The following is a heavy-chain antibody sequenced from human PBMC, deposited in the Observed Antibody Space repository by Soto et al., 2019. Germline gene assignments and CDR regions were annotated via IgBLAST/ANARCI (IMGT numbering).Heavy chain of an antibody. V-gene: IGHV2-70*12. D-gene: IGHD6-19*01. J-gene: IGHJ5*02. CDR3: AKSGSSGWYGWFDP. CDR1: GFSLSTSGMC. CDR2: IDWDDDK. Sequence: SVPTLVNPTQTLTLTCTFSGFSLSTSGMCVSWIRQPPGKALEWLALIDWDDDKYYSTSLKTRLTITKDTSKNQVVLTMTNMDPVDTATYYCAKSGSSGWYGWFDPWGQGTLVTVSS.